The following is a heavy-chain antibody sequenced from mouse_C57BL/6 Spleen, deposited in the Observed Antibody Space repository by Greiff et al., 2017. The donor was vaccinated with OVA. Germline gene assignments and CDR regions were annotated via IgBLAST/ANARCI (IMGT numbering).Heavy chain of an antibody. V-gene: IGHV1-59*01. D-gene: IGHD2-5*01. J-gene: IGHJ3*01. CDR1: GYTFTSYW. Sequence: QVQLKQPGAELVRPGTSVKLSCKASGYTFTSYWMHWVKQRPGQGLEWIGVIDPSDSYTNYNQKFKGKATLTVDTSSSTAYMQLSSLTSEDSAVYYGARHSNYEAWFAYWGQGTLVTVSA. CDR2: IDPSDSYT. CDR3: ARHSNYEAWFAY.